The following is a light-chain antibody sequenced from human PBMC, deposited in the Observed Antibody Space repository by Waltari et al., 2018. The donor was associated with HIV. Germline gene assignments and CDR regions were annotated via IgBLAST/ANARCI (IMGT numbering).Light chain of an antibody. J-gene: IGKJ1*01. Sequence: DIVMTQSPDSLAVSLGERATINCKSSHSVLYTSNSKNYLAWYQHKPGQPPKLLIYWASTRESGVPERFSGSGSGTDFTLTISRVEAEDVGIYYCMQARQTPPWTFGQGTKVEIK. V-gene: IGKV4-1*01. CDR1: HSVLYTSNSKNY. CDR2: WAS. CDR3: MQARQTPPWT.